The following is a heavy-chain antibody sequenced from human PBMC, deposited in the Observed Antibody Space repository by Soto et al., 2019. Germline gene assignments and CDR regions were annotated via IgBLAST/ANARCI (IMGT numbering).Heavy chain of an antibody. V-gene: IGHV3-66*01. Sequence: EVQLVESGGDLVQPGGSLRLSCAASGFTVRSHYMNWVRKAPGKGLEWVSLIQSGGSTFYADSVKGRFTISRDNSKNTMFLQMNSLRVEDTAMYYCSRDDVYCSGGSCYGVPMDGWGRGTTVTFSS. D-gene: IGHD2-15*01. CDR3: SRDDVYCSGGSCYGVPMDG. CDR1: GFTVRSHY. CDR2: IQSGGST. J-gene: IGHJ6*04.